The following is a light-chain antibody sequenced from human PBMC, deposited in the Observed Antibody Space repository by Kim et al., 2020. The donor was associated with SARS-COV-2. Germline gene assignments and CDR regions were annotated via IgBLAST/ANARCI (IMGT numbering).Light chain of an antibody. CDR3: SSYSTTNTLV. Sequence: GQSVPISCAETRNDVGYHNRLSLYQQPPGTAPKLIIYDINNRPSGVPDRFSGSKSGNTASLTISGLQAEDEAEYYCSSYSTTNTLVFGGGTQLTVL. CDR2: DIN. CDR1: RNDVGYHNR. J-gene: IGLJ3*02. V-gene: IGLV2-18*02.